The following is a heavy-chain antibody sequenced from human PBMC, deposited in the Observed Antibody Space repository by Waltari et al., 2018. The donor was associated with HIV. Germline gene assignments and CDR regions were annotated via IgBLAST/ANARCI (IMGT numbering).Heavy chain of an antibody. D-gene: IGHD5-18*01. CDR1: VFSFRSFS. CDR3: ASLPTEGQPPRVF. V-gene: IGHV3-21*06. J-gene: IGHJ4*02. CDR2: ISNRSDFI. Sequence: EVHLVVSGGGVVKPGGSLRPSCTASVFSFRSFSINWVRQVPGKGLEWVSAISNRSDFINYADSVKGRFTIYRDNAANSLYLQMNALRNEDTAVYFCASLPTEGQPPRVFWGQGIIVTVSS.